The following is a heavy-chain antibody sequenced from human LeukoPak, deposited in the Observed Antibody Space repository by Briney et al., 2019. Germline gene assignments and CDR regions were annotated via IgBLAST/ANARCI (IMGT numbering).Heavy chain of an antibody. V-gene: IGHV3-53*01. D-gene: IGHD3-16*01. CDR3: ARRGGVMRHYYYYYYMDV. CDR1: GFTVSSNY. Sequence: PGGSLRLSCAASGFTVSSNYMSWVRQAPGKGLEWVSVIYSGGSTYYADSVKGRFTISRDNAKNSLYLQMNSLRAEDTAVYYCARRGGVMRHYYYYYYMDVWGKGTTVTISS. J-gene: IGHJ6*03. CDR2: IYSGGST.